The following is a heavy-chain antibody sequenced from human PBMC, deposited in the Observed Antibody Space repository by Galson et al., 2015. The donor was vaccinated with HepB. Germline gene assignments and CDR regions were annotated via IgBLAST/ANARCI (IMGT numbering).Heavy chain of an antibody. D-gene: IGHD6-19*01. V-gene: IGHV3-48*01. CDR3: ARDQSSSGWYDRDFDY. CDR2: ISSSSSTI. Sequence: SLRLSCAASGFTFSSYSMNWVRQAPGKGLEWVSYISSSSSTIYYADSVKGRFTISRDNAKNSLYLQMNSLRAEDTAVYYCARDQSSSGWYDRDFDYWGQGTLVTVSS. J-gene: IGHJ4*02. CDR1: GFTFSSYS.